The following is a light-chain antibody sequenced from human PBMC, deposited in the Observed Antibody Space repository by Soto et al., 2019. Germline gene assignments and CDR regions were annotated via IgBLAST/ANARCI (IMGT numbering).Light chain of an antibody. CDR2: GAS. CDR1: QSVSSSD. Sequence: EILLTQSPGTLSLSPGERATLSCRASQSVSSSDLAWYQQKPGQAPRLLIYGASSRATGIPDRFSGSGSGTEFTLTISSLQSEDFAVYYCQQYNNWPPITFGQGTRLEIK. CDR3: QQYNNWPPIT. V-gene: IGKV3-20*01. J-gene: IGKJ5*01.